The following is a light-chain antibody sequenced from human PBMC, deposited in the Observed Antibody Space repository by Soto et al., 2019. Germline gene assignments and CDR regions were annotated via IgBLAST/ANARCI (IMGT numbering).Light chain of an antibody. CDR2: AAS. J-gene: IGKJ1*01. CDR3: QKYNSAPRT. CDR1: QGISNY. Sequence: DIQITQSPPSLSASVGDRVTITCRASQGISNYLAWYQQKPGKVPKLLIYAASTLQSGVASRFSGSGPGTDFPLTISSLQPEDVPTYYCQKYNSAPRTFGQGTKVDIK. V-gene: IGKV1-27*01.